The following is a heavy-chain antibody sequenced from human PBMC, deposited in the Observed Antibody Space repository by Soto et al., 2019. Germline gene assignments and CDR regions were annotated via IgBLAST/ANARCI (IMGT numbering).Heavy chain of an antibody. Sequence: QVQLVQSGAEVKKPGSSVKVSCKDSGGTFSTYSMFWVRQAPGQGLEWMGRIIPMLGVRNYAQMFQDRVTSTADKSTAAVHMELSSLRSEDTALYYCTIGSWSGEVFEIWGQGTMVTVSS. J-gene: IGHJ3*02. CDR3: TIGSWSGEVFEI. CDR1: GGTFSTYS. V-gene: IGHV1-69*02. CDR2: IIPMLGVR. D-gene: IGHD2-21*01.